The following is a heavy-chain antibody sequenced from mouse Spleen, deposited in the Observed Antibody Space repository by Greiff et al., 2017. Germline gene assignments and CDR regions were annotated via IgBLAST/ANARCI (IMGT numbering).Heavy chain of an antibody. CDR2: FYPGSGSI. J-gene: IGHJ3*01. V-gene: IGHV1-62-2*01. CDR1: GYTFTEYT. D-gene: IGHD1-1*01. CDR3: ARHEDRNLFKGTWFAY. Sequence: QVQLKQSGAELVKPGASVKLSCKASGYTFTEYTIHWVKQRSGQGLEWIGWFYPGSGSIKYNEKFKDKATLTADKSSSTVYMELSRLTSEDSAVYFCARHEDRNLFKGTWFAYWGQGTLVTVSA.